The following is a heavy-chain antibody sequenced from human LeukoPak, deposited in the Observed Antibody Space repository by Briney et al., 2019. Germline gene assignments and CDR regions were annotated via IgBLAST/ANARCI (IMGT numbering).Heavy chain of an antibody. CDR2: IYYSGST. Sequence: SETLSLTCTVSGGSISSSSYYWGWIRQPPGKGLEWIGSIYYSGSTYYNPSLKSRVTISVDTSKNQFSLKLSSVAAADTAVYYCARRSYYYDSSGSFFHYWGQGTLVTVSS. V-gene: IGHV4-39*01. CDR1: GGSISSSSYY. D-gene: IGHD3-22*01. J-gene: IGHJ4*02. CDR3: ARRSYYYDSSGSFFHY.